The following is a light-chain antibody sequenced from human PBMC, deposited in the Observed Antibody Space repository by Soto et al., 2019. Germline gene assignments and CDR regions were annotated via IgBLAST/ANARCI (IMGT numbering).Light chain of an antibody. CDR3: LAWDSGTGG. CDR2: QNT. CDR1: KLGDKY. V-gene: IGLV3-1*01. J-gene: IGLJ1*01. Sequence: SYELTQPPSVSVSPGQTASITCSGDKLGDKYASWYQQKPGQSPVLVIYQNTRRPSGIPERFSGSSSGNTATLTISGTQAVDEADYYCLAWDSGTGGFGTGTKLTVL.